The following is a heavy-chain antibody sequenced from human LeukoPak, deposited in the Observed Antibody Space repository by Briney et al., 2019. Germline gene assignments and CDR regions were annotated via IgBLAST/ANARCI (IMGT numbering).Heavy chain of an antibody. D-gene: IGHD3-22*01. J-gene: IGHJ4*02. Sequence: PGGSLRLSCAASGFTFSGYSMNWVRQAPGKGLEWVSSISSSSSYIYYADSVKGRFTISRDNAKNSLYLQMNSLRAEDTAVYYCATLAWYYYDSSGYSDYWGQGTLVTVSS. CDR2: ISSSSSYI. CDR3: ATLAWYYYDSSGYSDY. V-gene: IGHV3-21*01. CDR1: GFTFSGYS.